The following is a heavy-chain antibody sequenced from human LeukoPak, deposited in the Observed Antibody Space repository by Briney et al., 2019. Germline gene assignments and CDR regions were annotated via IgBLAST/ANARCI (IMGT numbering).Heavy chain of an antibody. J-gene: IGHJ4*02. D-gene: IGHD6-19*01. Sequence: PGGSLRLSCAASGFTFDDYAMHWVRQAPGKGLEWVSGISWNSGSIGYADSVKGRFTISRDNAKNSLYLQMNSLRAEDMALYYCAKDMGSGWTEYGYWGQGTLVTVS. CDR1: GFTFDDYA. CDR3: AKDMGSGWTEYGY. CDR2: ISWNSGSI. V-gene: IGHV3-9*03.